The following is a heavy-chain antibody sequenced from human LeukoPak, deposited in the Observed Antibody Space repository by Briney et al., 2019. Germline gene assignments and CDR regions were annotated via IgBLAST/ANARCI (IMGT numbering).Heavy chain of an antibody. CDR1: GYTFSAYG. V-gene: IGHV1-18*01. Sequence: ASVKVSCKASGYTFSAYGINWVRLAPGQGLEWMASINPHKGDTVYAQKFQGRVTMTTDTSTSTAYMHLRSLRSDDTAIYYCARQKIGVDSNGMDVGAKGTTSTVS. CDR2: INPHKGDT. CDR3: ARQKIGVDSNGMDV. D-gene: IGHD2-8*01. J-gene: IGHJ6*04.